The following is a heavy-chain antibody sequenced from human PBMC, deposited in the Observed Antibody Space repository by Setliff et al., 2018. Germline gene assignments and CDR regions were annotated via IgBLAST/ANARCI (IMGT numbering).Heavy chain of an antibody. Sequence: SETLSLTCTVSGGSISSGDYYWSWIRQPPGKGLEWIGYIYYSGGTYYNPSLKSRVTISIDTSKNQFSLNVRSVTAADTAIYYCAKGRGEMDSWGQGILVTVSS. CDR3: AKGRGEMDS. CDR1: GGSISSGDYY. J-gene: IGHJ4*02. D-gene: IGHD3-10*01. V-gene: IGHV4-30-4*02. CDR2: IYYSGGT.